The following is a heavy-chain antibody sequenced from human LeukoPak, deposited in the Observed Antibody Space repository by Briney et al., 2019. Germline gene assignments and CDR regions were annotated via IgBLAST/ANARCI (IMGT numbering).Heavy chain of an antibody. Sequence: ASVTVSCKASGYTFTSYDINWVRQATRQGLEWMGWMNPNSGNTGYAQKFQGRVTMTRNTSISTDYMELSSLRSEDTAVYYCASGKFTISDYDAFDIWGQGTMVTVSS. V-gene: IGHV1-8*01. CDR1: GYTFTSYD. D-gene: IGHD3-9*01. J-gene: IGHJ3*02. CDR2: MNPNSGNT. CDR3: ASGKFTISDYDAFDI.